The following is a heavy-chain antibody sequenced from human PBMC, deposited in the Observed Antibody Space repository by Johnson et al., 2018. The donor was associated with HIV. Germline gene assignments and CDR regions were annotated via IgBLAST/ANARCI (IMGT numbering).Heavy chain of an antibody. J-gene: IGHJ3*02. D-gene: IGHD3-3*01. CDR3: ANLLFLQWLAPDDGFDI. V-gene: IGHV3-33*03. CDR1: GFTFNNYG. Sequence: QVQLVESGGGVVQPGRSLRLSCAASGFTFNNYGMHWVRQAPGKGLEWVAIIWYDGTNKFYVDSVKGRFTISRDNAKNSLFLEMNSLRAEDTAVYYCANLLFLQWLAPDDGFDIWGQGTMVTVSS. CDR2: IWYDGTNK.